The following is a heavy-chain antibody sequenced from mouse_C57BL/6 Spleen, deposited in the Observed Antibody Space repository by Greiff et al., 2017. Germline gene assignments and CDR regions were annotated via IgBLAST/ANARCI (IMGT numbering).Heavy chain of an antibody. CDR1: GYTFTSYW. Sequence: VQLQQPGAELVKPGASVKLSCKASGYTFTSYWMQWVKQRPGQGLEWIGEIDPSDSYTNYNQKFKGKATLTVDTSSSTAYMQLSSLTSEDSAVYYCARRTYDYDGAWFAYWGQGTLVTVSA. CDR2: IDPSDSYT. D-gene: IGHD2-4*01. J-gene: IGHJ3*01. V-gene: IGHV1-50*01. CDR3: ARRTYDYDGAWFAY.